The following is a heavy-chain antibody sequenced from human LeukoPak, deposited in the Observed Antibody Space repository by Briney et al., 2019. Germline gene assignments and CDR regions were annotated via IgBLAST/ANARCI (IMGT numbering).Heavy chain of an antibody. CDR3: VRTSYSSSWYWFDP. J-gene: IGHJ5*02. D-gene: IGHD6-13*01. Sequence: PSETLSLTCNVSGESISSYYWSWIRQSPGKGLEWIGHIYNSGSTNYNPSLKSRVTISEDTSKKQFSLELTSVTAADTAVYYCVRTSYSSSWYWFDPWGQGTLSPSPQ. V-gene: IGHV4-59*01. CDR1: GESISSYY. CDR2: IYNSGST.